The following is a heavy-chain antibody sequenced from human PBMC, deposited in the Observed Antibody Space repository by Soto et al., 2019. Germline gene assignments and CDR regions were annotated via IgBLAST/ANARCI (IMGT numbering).Heavy chain of an antibody. CDR3: ARDLGGPDY. CDR2: LSSDGFGA. J-gene: IGHJ4*02. Sequence: PGGSLRLSCAASGLSLSPYWMHWFRQVPGRGLEWVARLSSDGFGAAYADSVKGRFFISRDIARNTLSLQMNSLRADDTAVYYCARDLGGPDYWGRGTSVTV. V-gene: IGHV3-74*03. D-gene: IGHD3-16*01. CDR1: GLSLSPYW.